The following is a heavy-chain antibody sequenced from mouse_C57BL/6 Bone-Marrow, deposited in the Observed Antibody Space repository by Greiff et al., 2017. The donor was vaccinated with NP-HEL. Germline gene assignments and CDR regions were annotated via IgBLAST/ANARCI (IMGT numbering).Heavy chain of an antibody. V-gene: IGHV1-55*01. Sequence: QVQLKQPGAELVKPGASVKMSCKASGYTFTSYWITWVKQRPGQGLAWIGDIYPGSGSTNYNEKFKSKATLTVDTSSSTAYMQLSSLTSEDSAVYYCAREDGYYPAWFAYWGQGTLVTVSA. J-gene: IGHJ3*01. CDR3: AREDGYYPAWFAY. CDR1: GYTFTSYW. CDR2: IYPGSGST. D-gene: IGHD2-3*01.